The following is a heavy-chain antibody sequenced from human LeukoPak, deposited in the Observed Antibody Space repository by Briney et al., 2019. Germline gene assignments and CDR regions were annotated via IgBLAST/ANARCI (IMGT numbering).Heavy chain of an antibody. CDR2: INHSGST. V-gene: IGHV4-34*01. J-gene: IGHJ4*02. CDR1: GGSFSGYY. Sequence: SETLSLTCAVYGGSFSGYYWSWIRQPPGKGLEWIGEINHSGSTNYNPSLKSRVTISVDTSKNQFSLQLSSVTAADTAVYYCARVDSTSVVVIDYWGQGTLVTVSS. D-gene: IGHD3-22*01. CDR3: ARVDSTSVVVIDY.